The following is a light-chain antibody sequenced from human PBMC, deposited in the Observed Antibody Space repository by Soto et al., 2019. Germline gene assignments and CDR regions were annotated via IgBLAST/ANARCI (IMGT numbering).Light chain of an antibody. Sequence: EMVFTQSPGTLSLSPGERATVSCRASQSLSNSELAWYQQKPGQAPRLLIYDASNRATGIPARFSGSGSGTDFTLTISSLEPEDFAVYYCQQRSNWPRTFGQGTKVDIK. CDR2: DAS. CDR3: QQRSNWPRT. J-gene: IGKJ1*01. CDR1: QSLSNSE. V-gene: IGKV3-11*01.